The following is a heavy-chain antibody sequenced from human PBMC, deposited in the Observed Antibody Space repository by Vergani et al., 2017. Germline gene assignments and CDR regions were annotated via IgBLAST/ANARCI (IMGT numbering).Heavy chain of an antibody. J-gene: IGHJ5*02. Sequence: QVQLVQSGAEVKKSGASVKVSCKTSGYTFSAYYMHWVRQAPGKGLEWMGWINCNSGGTKYAQKFEGRVTMTRDTSINTAYPDLSWLRSDDTAMYFCARAPRVSSGWYAGWFDLWGQGTLVTVSS. D-gene: IGHD6-19*01. CDR3: ARAPRVSSGWYAGWFDL. CDR2: INCNSGGT. V-gene: IGHV1-2*02. CDR1: GYTFSAYY.